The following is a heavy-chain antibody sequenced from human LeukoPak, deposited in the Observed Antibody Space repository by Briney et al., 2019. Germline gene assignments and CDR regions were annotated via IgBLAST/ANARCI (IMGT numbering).Heavy chain of an antibody. J-gene: IGHJ6*02. Sequence: GGSLRLSCAASGFTFSDYAMTWVRQDPGKGLEWVSVIYSGGSTYYADSVKGRFTISRDNSKNTLYLQMNSLRAEDTAVYYCAKDRGVVPVGARGHYYYGMDVWGQGTMVTVSS. CDR2: IYSGGST. CDR3: AKDRGVVPVGARGHYYYGMDV. CDR1: GFTFSDYA. V-gene: IGHV3-23*03. D-gene: IGHD2-2*01.